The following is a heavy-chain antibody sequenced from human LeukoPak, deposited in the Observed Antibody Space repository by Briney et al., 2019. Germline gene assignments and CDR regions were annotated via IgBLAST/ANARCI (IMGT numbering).Heavy chain of an antibody. J-gene: IGHJ2*01. Sequence: TLSLTCTVSGGSISSGGYYWSWIRQHPGKGLEWIGYIYYSGSTYYNQPLKSRVTISVDTSKNQFSLKLSSVTAADTAVYYCARDMTTVTTNYWYFDLWGRGTLVTVSS. CDR2: IYYSGST. CDR1: GGSISSGGYY. D-gene: IGHD4-17*01. CDR3: ARDMTTVTTNYWYFDL. V-gene: IGHV4-31*03.